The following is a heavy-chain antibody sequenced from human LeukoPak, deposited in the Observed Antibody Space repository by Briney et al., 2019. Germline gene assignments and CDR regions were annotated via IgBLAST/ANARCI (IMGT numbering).Heavy chain of an antibody. CDR2: IYYSGST. Sequence: TLSLTCTVSGGSISSGGYYWSWIRQHPGKGLEWIGYIYYSGSTYYNPSLKSRVTISVDTSKNQFSLKLSSVTAADTAVYYCARDRGATMVRGTGWFDPWGQGTLVTVSS. V-gene: IGHV4-31*03. J-gene: IGHJ5*02. CDR3: ARDRGATMVRGTGWFDP. D-gene: IGHD3-10*01. CDR1: GGSISSGGYY.